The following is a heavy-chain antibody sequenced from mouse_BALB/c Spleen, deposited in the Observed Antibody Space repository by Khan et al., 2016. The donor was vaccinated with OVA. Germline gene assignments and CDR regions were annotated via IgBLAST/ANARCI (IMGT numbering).Heavy chain of an antibody. J-gene: IGHJ3*01. CDR2: ISSGDTT. CDR1: GFTFSNYG. V-gene: IGHV5-6-5*01. CDR3: ARDDWFDY. Sequence: EVELVESGGGLVKPGGSLKLSCAASGFTFSNYGVSWVRQTPEKRLEWVASISSGDTTYYPDSVKGRFTISRYNARNILYLQMSSLRSEDTAMYYCARDDWFDYWGQGTLVTVSA.